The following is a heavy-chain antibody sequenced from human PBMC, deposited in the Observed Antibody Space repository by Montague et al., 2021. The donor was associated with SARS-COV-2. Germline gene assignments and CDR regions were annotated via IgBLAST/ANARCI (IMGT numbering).Heavy chain of an antibody. CDR2: IYTSGSS. J-gene: IGHJ6*02. D-gene: IGHD3-22*01. CDR1: GGSVSSGSYY. CDR3: ARERSADYYDGSGYHSYKYGMVV. Sequence: TLSLTCTVSGGSVSSGSYYWSWIRQPAGKGLEWIGRIYTSGSSNYNPSLKSRVTISVDTSKNQFSLKVSSVTAVDTAVYYCARERSADYYDGSGYHSYKYGMVVWGQGTTVTVSS. V-gene: IGHV4-61*02.